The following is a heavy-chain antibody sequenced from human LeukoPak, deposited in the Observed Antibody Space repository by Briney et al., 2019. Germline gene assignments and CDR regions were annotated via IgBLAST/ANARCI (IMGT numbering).Heavy chain of an antibody. CDR1: GYTFTSYA. Sequence: ASVKVSCKASGYTFTSYAMHWVRQAPGQRLEWMGWINAGNGNTKYSQKFQGRVTITRDTSASTAYMELSSLRSEDTAVYYCARTKRYCSGGSCYDYYYYYGMDVWGQGTTVTVSS. CDR3: ARTKRYCSGGSCYDYYYYYGMDV. V-gene: IGHV1-3*01. CDR2: INAGNGNT. D-gene: IGHD2-15*01. J-gene: IGHJ6*02.